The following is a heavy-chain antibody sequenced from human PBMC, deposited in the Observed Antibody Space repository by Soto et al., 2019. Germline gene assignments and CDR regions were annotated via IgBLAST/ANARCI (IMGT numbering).Heavy chain of an antibody. J-gene: IGHJ6*02. CDR1: GFTFSSYA. V-gene: IGHV3-30-3*01. Sequence: GGSLRLSCAASGFTFSSYAMHWVRQAPGKGLEWVAVISYDGSNKYYADSVKGRFTISRDNSKNTLYLQMNSLRAEDTAVYYCARCPVAGTMCGMDVWGQGTTVTVSS. CDR3: ARCPVAGTMCGMDV. D-gene: IGHD6-19*01. CDR2: ISYDGSNK.